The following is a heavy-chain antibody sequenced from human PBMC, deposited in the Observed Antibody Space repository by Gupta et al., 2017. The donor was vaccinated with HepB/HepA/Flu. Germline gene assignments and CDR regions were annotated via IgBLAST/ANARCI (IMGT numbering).Heavy chain of an antibody. D-gene: IGHD7-27*01. CDR3: AKDTNWSEGS. V-gene: IGHV3-7*01. Sequence: EVPLVDSGGGLVQPGVSLRLSCAASGFTFSACGMNWVRQAPGKGMERVAKINPDGRGKEDVDCMKGGFTSSRDNDKNSLFLQMNRLRVEDSAVYDCAKDTNWSEGSGGQGTMVTVSS. CDR2: INPDGRGK. J-gene: IGHJ4*02. CDR1: GFTFSACG.